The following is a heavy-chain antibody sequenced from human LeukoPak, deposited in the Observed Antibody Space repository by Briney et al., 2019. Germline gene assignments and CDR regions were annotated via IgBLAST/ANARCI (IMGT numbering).Heavy chain of an antibody. CDR3: ARRLGRYFDC. V-gene: IGHV3-43D*04. Sequence: GGSLRLSCAASGFTFDDYAMHWVRQAPGKGLEWVALISWDGGSTYYADSVKGRFTISRDNSKNSLYLQMNSLRAEDTALYYCARRLGRYFDCWGQGTLVTVSS. J-gene: IGHJ4*02. CDR2: ISWDGGST. CDR1: GFTFDDYA. D-gene: IGHD5-24*01.